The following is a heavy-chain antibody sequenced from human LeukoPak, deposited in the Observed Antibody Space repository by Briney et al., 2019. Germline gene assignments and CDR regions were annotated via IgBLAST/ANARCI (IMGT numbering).Heavy chain of an antibody. Sequence: GASVKVSCKASGYTLTGFYIHWVRQVPGQGLEWMGWINPRSGATNYAQTFQDRVTMTRDTSISTAYMQLSRLGFDDTAIYYCARRSVIVVIPPTDDAFDIWGQGTMVTVS. CDR3: ARRSVIVVIPPTDDAFDI. V-gene: IGHV1-2*02. J-gene: IGHJ3*02. CDR1: GYTLTGFY. CDR2: INPRSGAT. D-gene: IGHD3-22*01.